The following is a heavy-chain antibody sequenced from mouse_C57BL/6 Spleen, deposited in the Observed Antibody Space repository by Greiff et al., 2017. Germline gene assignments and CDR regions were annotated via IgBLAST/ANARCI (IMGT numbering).Heavy chain of an antibody. Sequence: EVQVVESGGGLVQPGGSMTLSCAASGFTFSDAWMDWVRQSPEKGLEWVADIRNKSNNHATYYAESVKGRLTISRDDAKSSVYLQMNSLRTEDSVIYYCLYDYGTAWFTYWSQGTLVTVSA. V-gene: IGHV6-6*01. CDR2: IRNKSNNHAT. D-gene: IGHD2-4*01. CDR1: GFTFSDAW. CDR3: LYDYGTAWFTY. J-gene: IGHJ3*01.